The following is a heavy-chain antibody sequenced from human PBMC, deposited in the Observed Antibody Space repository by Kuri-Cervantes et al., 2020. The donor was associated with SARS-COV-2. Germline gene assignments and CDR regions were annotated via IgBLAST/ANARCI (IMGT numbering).Heavy chain of an antibody. CDR1: GGSFSGYY. Sequence: SETLSLTCAVYGGSFSGYYWSWIRQPPGKGLEWIGEINHSGSTNYNPSLKSRVTISVDTSKNQFSLKLSSVTAADTAVYYCARGRYVAYWGQGTPVTVSS. V-gene: IGHV4-34*01. J-gene: IGHJ4*02. CDR3: ARGRYVAY. CDR2: INHSGST.